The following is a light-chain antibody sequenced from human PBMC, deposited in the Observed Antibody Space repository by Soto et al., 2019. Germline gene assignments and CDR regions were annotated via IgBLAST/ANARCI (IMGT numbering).Light chain of an antibody. CDR3: LLSYNGPYV. CDR1: TGAVTNGHY. J-gene: IGLJ1*01. CDR2: DTT. V-gene: IGLV7-46*01. Sequence: QAVVTQEPSLTVSPGGTVTLTCGPSTGAVTNGHYPYWFQQKPGQAPRTLIYDTTNRHSWTPARFSGSLLGGKAALTLSGAQPEDEAEYYCLLSYNGPYVFGTGTKVTAL.